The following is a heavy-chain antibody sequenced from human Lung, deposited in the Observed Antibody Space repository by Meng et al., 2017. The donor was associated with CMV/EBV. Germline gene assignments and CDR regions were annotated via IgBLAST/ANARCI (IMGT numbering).Heavy chain of an antibody. CDR1: GGSISSGGFY. Sequence: QAHMEESGPGXATPSQTLPXPCTVSGGSISSGGFYWSWIRQHPGKGLEWIGYIYYSGSTYYNPSLRSRVAISIDTSKNQFSLKLTSVTAADTAVYFCARTNYGDYNWFDPWGQGTLVTVSS. J-gene: IGHJ5*02. V-gene: IGHV4-31*03. CDR3: ARTNYGDYNWFDP. D-gene: IGHD4-17*01. CDR2: IYYSGST.